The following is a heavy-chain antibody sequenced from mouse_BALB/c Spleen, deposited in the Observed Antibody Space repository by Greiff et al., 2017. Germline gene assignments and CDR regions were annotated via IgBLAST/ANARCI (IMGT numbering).Heavy chain of an antibody. CDR2: ISSGGSYT. D-gene: IGHD1-2*01. V-gene: IGHV5-6*02. J-gene: IGHJ4*01. CDR1: GFTFSSYG. CDR3: ARHETTAQYYYAMDY. Sequence: DVMLVESGGDLVKPGGSLKLSCAASGFTFSSYGMSWVRQTPDKRLEWVATISSGGSYTYYPDSVKGRFTISRDNAKNTLYLQMSSLKSEDTAMYYCARHETTAQYYYAMDYWGQGTSVTVSS.